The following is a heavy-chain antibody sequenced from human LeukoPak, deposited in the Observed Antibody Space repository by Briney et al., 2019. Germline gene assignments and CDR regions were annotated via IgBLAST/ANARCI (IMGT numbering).Heavy chain of an antibody. CDR3: ARTRYYYYYYMDV. J-gene: IGHJ6*03. Sequence: SETLSLTCTVSGGSISSYYWSWIRQPPGKGLEWIGYIYYSGSTNYNPSLKSRVTISVDTSKNQFSLKLSSVTAADTAVYYCARTRYYYYYYMDVWGKGTTVTVSS. CDR2: IYYSGST. V-gene: IGHV4-59*12. CDR1: GGSISSYY.